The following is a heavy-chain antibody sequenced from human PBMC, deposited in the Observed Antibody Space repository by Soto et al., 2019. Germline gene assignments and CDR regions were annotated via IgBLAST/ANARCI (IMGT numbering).Heavy chain of an antibody. CDR2: IYSGGST. V-gene: IGHV3-53*01. CDR3: ARNYYDSGGGFDY. D-gene: IGHD3-22*01. Sequence: PGGSLRLSCVGSGFTVSSNYMSWVRQAPGKGLEWVSVIYSGGSTYYADSVKGRFTISRDNSKNTLYLQMNSLRAEDTAVYYCARNYYDSGGGFDYWGQGTLVTVSS. J-gene: IGHJ4*02. CDR1: GFTVSSNY.